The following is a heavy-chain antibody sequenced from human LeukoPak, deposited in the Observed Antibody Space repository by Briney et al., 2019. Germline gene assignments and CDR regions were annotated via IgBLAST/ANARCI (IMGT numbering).Heavy chain of an antibody. CDR2: ISSDGTAN. Sequence: GGSLRLSCAASGFSFSNSWMHWVRQAPGKGLEFVAYISSDGTANYYADSVKGRFTISGDNAQNSVHLEITNLRAEDTAVYYCAREFWYRFEIWGQGTVVTVSS. D-gene: IGHD6-13*01. J-gene: IGHJ4*02. CDR3: AREFWYRFEI. CDR1: GFSFSNSW. V-gene: IGHV3-48*04.